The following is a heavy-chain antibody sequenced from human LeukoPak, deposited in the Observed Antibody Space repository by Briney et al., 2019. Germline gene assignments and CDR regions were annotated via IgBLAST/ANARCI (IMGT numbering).Heavy chain of an antibody. J-gene: IGHJ4*02. CDR1: GYTFTSYG. CDR3: ARVPGTRLGKPPHGYYYFDY. D-gene: IGHD6-13*01. Sequence: VASVKVSCKASGYTFTSYGISWVRQAPGQGLEWMGWISAYNGNTNYAQKLQGRVTMTTDTSTSTAYMELRSLRSDDTAVYYCARVPGTRLGKPPHGYYYFDYWGQGTLVTVSS. CDR2: ISAYNGNT. V-gene: IGHV1-18*01.